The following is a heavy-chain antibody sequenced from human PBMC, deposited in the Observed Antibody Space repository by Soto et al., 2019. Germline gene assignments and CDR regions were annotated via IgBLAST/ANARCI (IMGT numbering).Heavy chain of an antibody. Sequence: SETLSLTCTVSGGSISSYYWSWIRQPPGKGLEWIGYIYYSGSTNYNPSLKSRVTISVDTSKNQFSLKLSSVTAADTAVYYCAREVGYYYYYRDVWGKGTTVTVSS. CDR3: AREVGYYYYYRDV. V-gene: IGHV4-59*01. CDR2: IYYSGST. CDR1: GGSISSYY. J-gene: IGHJ6*03.